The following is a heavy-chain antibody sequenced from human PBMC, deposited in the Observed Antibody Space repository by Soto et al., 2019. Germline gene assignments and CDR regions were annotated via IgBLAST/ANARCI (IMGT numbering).Heavy chain of an antibody. Sequence: ASVKVSCKASGGTFSRYAISWVRQAPGQGPEWMGGIIPMFGTANYAQKFQGRVTITAVESTSTAYMELSSLRSEDTAVYYCARQFDYESSGYYYPYWGQGTPVTVSS. CDR2: IIPMFGTA. CDR1: GGTFSRYA. CDR3: ARQFDYESSGYYYPY. D-gene: IGHD3-22*01. J-gene: IGHJ4*02. V-gene: IGHV1-69*13.